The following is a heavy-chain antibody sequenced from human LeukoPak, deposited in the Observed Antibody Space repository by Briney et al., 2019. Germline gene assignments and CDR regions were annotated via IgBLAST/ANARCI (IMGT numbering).Heavy chain of an antibody. CDR1: GYTFTTYN. CDR2: ISGYNGNT. J-gene: IGHJ6*03. Sequence: ASVKVSCKASGYTFTTYNINWVRQAPGQGLEWMGWISGYNGNTNYAQKLQGRVTMTTDTSTSTAYMELRSLKSDDTAVYYCARVTALYYYMDVWGKGTTVTVSS. V-gene: IGHV1-18*01. CDR3: ARVTALYYYMDV.